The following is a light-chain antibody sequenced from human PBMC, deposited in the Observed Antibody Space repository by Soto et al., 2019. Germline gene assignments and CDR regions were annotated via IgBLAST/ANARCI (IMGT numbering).Light chain of an antibody. CDR3: QLYGVSPKT. CDR1: QTLTNTY. V-gene: IGKV3-20*01. J-gene: IGKJ1*01. CDR2: DAS. Sequence: EIVLTQSPGTLSLSPGERATLSCRASQTLTNTYLAWYQQKPGQAPRLLIFDASTRATGIPDRFSGSGSATDFTLTISRLEPEDFAVYCCQLYGVSPKTFGQGTNVEVK.